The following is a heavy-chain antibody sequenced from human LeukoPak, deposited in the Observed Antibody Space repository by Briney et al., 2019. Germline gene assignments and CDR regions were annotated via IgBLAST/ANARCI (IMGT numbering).Heavy chain of an antibody. J-gene: IGHJ4*02. CDR1: GYSISSGYY. Sequence: SETLSLTCAVSGYSISSGYYWGWIRQPPGKGLEWIGSIYHSGSTYYNPSLKSRVTISVDTSKNQFSLKLSSVTAADTAVYYCARDLLGGTGGYWGQGTLVTVSS. CDR2: IYHSGST. CDR3: ARDLLGGTGGY. D-gene: IGHD1-14*01. V-gene: IGHV4-38-2*02.